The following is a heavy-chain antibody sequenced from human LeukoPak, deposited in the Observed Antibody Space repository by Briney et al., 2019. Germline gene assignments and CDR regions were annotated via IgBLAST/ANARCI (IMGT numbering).Heavy chain of an antibody. CDR1: GYSFTGYY. Sequence: GASVKVSCKASGYSFTGYYMHWVRQAPGQGLEWMGWVNANSGGTNYAQNFQDRVTMTRDTSISTVYMELSRPRSDDTAVYYCARTHYYDSSWFDPWGQGTLVTVSS. D-gene: IGHD3-22*01. CDR3: ARTHYYDSSWFDP. V-gene: IGHV1-2*02. J-gene: IGHJ5*02. CDR2: VNANSGGT.